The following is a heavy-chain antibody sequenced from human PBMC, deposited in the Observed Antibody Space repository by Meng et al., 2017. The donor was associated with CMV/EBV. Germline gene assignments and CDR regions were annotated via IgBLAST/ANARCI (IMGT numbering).Heavy chain of an antibody. V-gene: IGHV1-3*01. J-gene: IGHJ4*02. CDR1: GYTLTSYA. CDR3: ARDFSWDSSGYHY. Sequence: KASGYTLTSYAMHWVRQAPGQRLEWMGWINAGNGNTKYSQKFQGRVTITRDTSASTAYMELSSLRSEDTAVYYCARDFSWDSSGYHYWGQGTLVTVSS. D-gene: IGHD3-22*01. CDR2: INAGNGNT.